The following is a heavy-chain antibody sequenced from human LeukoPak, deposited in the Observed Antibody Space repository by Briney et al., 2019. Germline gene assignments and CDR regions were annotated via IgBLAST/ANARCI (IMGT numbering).Heavy chain of an antibody. CDR3: ARSIGLTGGGVDV. V-gene: IGHV3-11*01. CDR2: VTNGGSTI. Sequence: GGSLRLSCAASGFTFSDYNMNWVRQAPGEGLEWVSYVTNGGSTIHHADSVKGRFTISRDNAKKTLYLQMNSLRAEDTAVHYCARSIGLTGGGVDVWGQGTTVTVSS. D-gene: IGHD3-9*01. CDR1: GFTFSDYN. J-gene: IGHJ6*02.